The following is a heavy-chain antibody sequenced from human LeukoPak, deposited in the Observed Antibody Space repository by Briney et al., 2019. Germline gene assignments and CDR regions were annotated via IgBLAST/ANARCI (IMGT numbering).Heavy chain of an antibody. CDR2: INFNSGVT. D-gene: IGHD1-1*01. CDR3: ARDLATSVNWELDY. CDR1: GYTFTGYI. V-gene: IGHV1-2*02. Sequence: ASVKVSCKASGYTFTGYIIHWVRQAPGQGLEWMGRINFNSGVTTYALSFQGRVTMTRDTSINTAYMEMSSLRSDDTAVYYCARDLATSVNWELDYWGQGTLITVSS. J-gene: IGHJ4*02.